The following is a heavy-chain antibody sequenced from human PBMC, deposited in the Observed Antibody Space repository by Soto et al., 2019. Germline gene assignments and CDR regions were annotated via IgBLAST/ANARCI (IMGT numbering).Heavy chain of an antibody. V-gene: IGHV3-21*01. CDR1: GFTFTSFA. J-gene: IGHJ4*02. Sequence: GGSLRLSCAASGFTFTSFAVSWVRQAPGRGLEWVSSISSTTNYIYYADSMKGRFTVSRDNAKNSVYLDMNSLSAEDTAVYYCARESEDLTSNFDYWGQGTLVTVSS. CDR2: ISSTTNYI. CDR3: ARESEDLTSNFDY.